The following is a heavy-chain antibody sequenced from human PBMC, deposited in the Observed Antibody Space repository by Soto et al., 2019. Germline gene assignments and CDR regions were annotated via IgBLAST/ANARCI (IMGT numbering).Heavy chain of an antibody. CDR1: GGTFSSYA. D-gene: IGHD3-22*01. CDR3: ASTFYYDSSGYYYVMYY. V-gene: IGHV1-69*01. Sequence: VQLVQSGAEVKKPGSSVKVSCKASGGTFSSYAISWVRQAPGQGLEWMGGIIPIFGTANYAQKFHGRVTITADESTSTAYMELSSLRSEDTAVYYCASTFYYDSSGYYYVMYYWGQGTLVTVSS. J-gene: IGHJ4*02. CDR2: IIPIFGTA.